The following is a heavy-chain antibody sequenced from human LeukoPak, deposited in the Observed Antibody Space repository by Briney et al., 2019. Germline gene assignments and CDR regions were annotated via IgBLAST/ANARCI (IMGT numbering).Heavy chain of an antibody. J-gene: IGHJ4*02. Sequence: GESLKISCKGSGYSFISYWIGWVRQMPGKGLEWMGIIYPGDSDTRYSPSFQGQVTISADKSISTAYLQWSSLKASDTAIYYCARGRGTMIIVVSQFGYWGQGTLVTVSS. V-gene: IGHV5-51*01. D-gene: IGHD3-22*01. CDR1: GYSFISYW. CDR2: IYPGDSDT. CDR3: ARGRGTMIIVVSQFGY.